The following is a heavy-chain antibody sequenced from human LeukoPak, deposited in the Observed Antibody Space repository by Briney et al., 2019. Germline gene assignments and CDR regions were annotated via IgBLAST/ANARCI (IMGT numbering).Heavy chain of an antibody. CDR3: ARHILYDSSGYYGNSYYYGMDV. CDR2: VYTSGST. J-gene: IGHJ6*02. D-gene: IGHD3-22*01. Sequence: SETLSLACTVSGGSISSYYWSWIRQPAGKGLEWIGRVYTSGSTNYNPSLKSRVTMSVDTSKNRFSLKLSSVTAADTAVYYCARHILYDSSGYYGNSYYYGMDVWGQGTTSPSP. CDR1: GGSISSYY. V-gene: IGHV4-4*07.